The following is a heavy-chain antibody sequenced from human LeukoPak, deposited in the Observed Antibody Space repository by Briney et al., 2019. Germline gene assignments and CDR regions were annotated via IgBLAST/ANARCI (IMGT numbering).Heavy chain of an antibody. CDR1: GFTFSSYA. CDR2: ISGSGGST. J-gene: IGHJ4*02. V-gene: IGHV3-23*01. Sequence: SGGSLRLSCAASGFTFSSYAMHWVRQAPGEGLEWVSAISGSGGSTYYADSVKGRFTISRDNSKNTLYLQMNSLRAEDTAVYYCAKDRQITGTPYFDYWGQGTLVTVSS. D-gene: IGHD1-20*01. CDR3: AKDRQITGTPYFDY.